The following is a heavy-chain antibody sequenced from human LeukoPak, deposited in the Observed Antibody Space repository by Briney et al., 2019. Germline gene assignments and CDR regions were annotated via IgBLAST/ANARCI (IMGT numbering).Heavy chain of an antibody. J-gene: IGHJ4*02. CDR3: ARATTAMVRGVTIFDY. Sequence: PSETLSLTCTVSGGSISSGDYYWSWIRQPPGKGLEWIGYIYYSGSTYYNPSLKSRVTISVDTSKNQFSLKLSSVTAADTAVYYCARATTAMVRGVTIFDYWGQGTLVTVSS. CDR1: GGSISSGDYY. CDR2: IYYSGST. V-gene: IGHV4-30-4*08. D-gene: IGHD3-10*01.